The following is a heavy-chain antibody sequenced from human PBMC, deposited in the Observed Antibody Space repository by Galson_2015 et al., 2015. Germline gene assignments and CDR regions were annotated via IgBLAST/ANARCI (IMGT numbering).Heavy chain of an antibody. CDR1: GFTFDDYA. CDR3: AKSIAAADNYYFDY. J-gene: IGHJ4*02. Sequence: SLRLSCAASGFTFDDYAMHWVRHAPGKGLEWVSGISWNSGRIGYADSVKGRFTISRDNAKNSLYLQMNSLRAEDTALYYCAKSIAAADNYYFDYWGPGTLVTVSS. D-gene: IGHD6-13*01. CDR2: ISWNSGRI. V-gene: IGHV3-9*01.